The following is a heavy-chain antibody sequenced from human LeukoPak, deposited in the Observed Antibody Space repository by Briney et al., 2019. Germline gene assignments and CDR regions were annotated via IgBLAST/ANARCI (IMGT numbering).Heavy chain of an antibody. CDR3: AKDGYYYGSGSYKDPYYFDY. CDR2: ISYDGSNK. V-gene: IGHV3-30*18. J-gene: IGHJ4*02. D-gene: IGHD3-10*01. CDR1: GFTFSSYG. Sequence: GRSLRLSCAASGFTFSSYGMHWVRPAPGKGLEWVAVISYDGSNKYYADSVKGRFTISRDNSKNTLYLQMNSLRAEDTAVYYCAKDGYYYGSGSYKDPYYFDYWGQGTLVTVSS.